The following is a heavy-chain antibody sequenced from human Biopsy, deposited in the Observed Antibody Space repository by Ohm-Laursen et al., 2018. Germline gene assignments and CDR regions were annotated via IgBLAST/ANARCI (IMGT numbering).Heavy chain of an antibody. V-gene: IGHV1-18*01. Sequence: VKVSCKASGYTFRNYGISWVRQAPGPGLEWMGWINPYNGKPNYAEKVQGRVTMTTDTSTSTAYMELRSLTSDDTAAYYCARPSTVTRAFDIWGQGTMVTVSS. CDR1: GYTFRNYG. D-gene: IGHD4-17*01. J-gene: IGHJ3*02. CDR3: ARPSTVTRAFDI. CDR2: INPYNGKP.